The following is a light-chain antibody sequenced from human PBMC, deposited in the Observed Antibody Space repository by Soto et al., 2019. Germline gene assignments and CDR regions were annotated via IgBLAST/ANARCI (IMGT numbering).Light chain of an antibody. CDR2: DVT. J-gene: IGLJ3*02. V-gene: IGLV2-8*01. Sequence: QSALTQPPSASGSPGQSVTISCTGTSSDVGGYNSVSWYQQHPGKAPKLMIYDVTKRPSGVPDRFSGSKSGNTASLTVSGLQAEDEADYYCSSSAGIYHYLVFGGGTKLTVL. CDR3: SSSAGIYHYLV. CDR1: SSDVGGYNS.